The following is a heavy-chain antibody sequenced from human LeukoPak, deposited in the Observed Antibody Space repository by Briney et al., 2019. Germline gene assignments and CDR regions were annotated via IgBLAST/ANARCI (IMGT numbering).Heavy chain of an antibody. D-gene: IGHD2-2*01. V-gene: IGHV3-11*04. J-gene: IGHJ6*04. Sequence: PGGSLRLSCAASGFTFSDYYMSWIRQAPGKGLEWVSYISSSGSTIYYADSVKGRFTISRDNAKNSLYLQMNSLRAEDTAVYYCARDNILVPAAHGDYYYYGMDVWGKGTTVTVSS. CDR2: ISSSGSTI. CDR1: GFTFSDYY. CDR3: ARDNILVPAAHGDYYYYGMDV.